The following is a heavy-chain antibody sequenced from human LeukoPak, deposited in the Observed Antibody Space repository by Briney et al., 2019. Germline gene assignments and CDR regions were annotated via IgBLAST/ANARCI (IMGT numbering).Heavy chain of an antibody. J-gene: IGHJ6*02. Sequence: PGGSLRLSCAASGFTFSSYGMHWVRQAPGKGLEWVAVISYDGSNKYYADSVKGRFTISRDNSKNTLYLQMNSLRAEDTAVYYCAKDLGQDHYYYYGMDVWGQGTTVTVSS. CDR2: ISYDGSNK. V-gene: IGHV3-30*18. CDR3: AKDLGQDHYYYYGMDV. D-gene: IGHD2-15*01. CDR1: GFTFSSYG.